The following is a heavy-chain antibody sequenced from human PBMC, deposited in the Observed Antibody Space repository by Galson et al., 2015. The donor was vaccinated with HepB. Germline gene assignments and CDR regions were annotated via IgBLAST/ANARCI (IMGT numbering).Heavy chain of an antibody. D-gene: IGHD5-24*01. J-gene: IGHJ6*02. CDR1: GFTFSNSA. CDR2: ISYEGTNK. CDR3: ARGEPVRLQVDRGQYYYGMDV. V-gene: IGHV3-30*01. Sequence: SLRLSCAASGFTFSNSAMNWVRQAPGKGLEWVAVISYEGTNKYYADSVRGRFTVSRDNSKNTLYLQMNSLRAEDTAVYYCARGEPVRLQVDRGQYYYGMDVWGQGTTVTVSS.